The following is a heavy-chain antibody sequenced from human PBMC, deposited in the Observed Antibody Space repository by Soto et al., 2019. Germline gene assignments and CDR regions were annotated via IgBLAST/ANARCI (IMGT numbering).Heavy chain of an antibody. D-gene: IGHD3-22*01. CDR2: INSDGSST. CDR3: SRKYHCESSGYYY. V-gene: IGHV3-74*01. J-gene: IGHJ4*02. Sequence: EVQLVESGGGLVQPGGSLRLSCADSGFTFSSYWMHWVRQAPGKGLVWVSRINSDGSSTNYADSVKGRFTISRDNAKNKRYRQMNSLIDEDTAVYYCSRKYHCESSGYYYWGQGTLVTVSS. CDR1: GFTFSSYW.